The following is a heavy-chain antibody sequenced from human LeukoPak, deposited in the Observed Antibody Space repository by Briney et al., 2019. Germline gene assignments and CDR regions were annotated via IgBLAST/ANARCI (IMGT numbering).Heavy chain of an antibody. Sequence: PGGSLRLSCAASGFTFSSYWMSWVRRAPGKGLEWVANIKQDGSEKYYVDSVKGRFTISRDNAKNSLYLQMNSLRAEDTAVYYCARVMVAHWILIDYWGQGTLVTVSS. CDR1: GFTFSSYW. CDR2: IKQDGSEK. J-gene: IGHJ4*02. CDR3: ARVMVAHWILIDY. V-gene: IGHV3-7*04. D-gene: IGHD4/OR15-4a*01.